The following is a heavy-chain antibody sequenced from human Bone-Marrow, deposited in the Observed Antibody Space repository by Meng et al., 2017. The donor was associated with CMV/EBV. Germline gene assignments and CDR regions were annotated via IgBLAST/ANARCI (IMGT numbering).Heavy chain of an antibody. V-gene: IGHV1-2*02. CDR1: GYTFTGYY. Sequence: ASVKVSCKASGYTFTGYYMHWVRQAPGQGLEWMGWINPNSGGTNYAQKFQGRVTMTRDTSISTAYMELSSLRSEDTAVYYCARGGIDLYYDILTGYFYYYGMDVWGQGTTVTVSS. CDR2: INPNSGGT. CDR3: ARGGIDLYYDILTGYFYYYGMDV. J-gene: IGHJ6*02. D-gene: IGHD3-9*01.